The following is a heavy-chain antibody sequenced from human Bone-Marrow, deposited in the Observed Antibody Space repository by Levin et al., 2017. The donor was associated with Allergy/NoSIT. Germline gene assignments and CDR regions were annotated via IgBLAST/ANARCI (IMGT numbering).Heavy chain of an antibody. CDR2: IYSGGST. V-gene: IGHV3-66*02. D-gene: IGHD2-15*01. CDR1: GFTVSSNY. CDR3: ARGCGGSCYFNYYYMDV. J-gene: IGHJ6*03. Sequence: GGSLRLSCAASGFTVSSNYMSWVRQAPGKGLEWVSVIYSGGSTYYADSVKGRFTISRDNSKNTLYLQMNSLRAEDTAVYYCARGCGGSCYFNYYYMDVWGKGTTVTVSS.